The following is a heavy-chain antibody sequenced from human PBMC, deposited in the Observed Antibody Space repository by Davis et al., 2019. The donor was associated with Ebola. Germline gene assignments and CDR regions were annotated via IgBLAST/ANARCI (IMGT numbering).Heavy chain of an antibody. CDR1: GYTFTSYY. Sequence: AASVKVSCKASGYTFTSYYMHWVRQAPGQGLEWMGIINPSGGSTSYAQKFQGRVTMTRDTSTSTAYMELRSLRSDDTAVYYCARGLGYDFWSGYHYGMDVWGQGTTVTVSS. CDR2: INPSGGST. V-gene: IGHV1-46*01. CDR3: ARGLGYDFWSGYHYGMDV. J-gene: IGHJ6*02. D-gene: IGHD3-3*01.